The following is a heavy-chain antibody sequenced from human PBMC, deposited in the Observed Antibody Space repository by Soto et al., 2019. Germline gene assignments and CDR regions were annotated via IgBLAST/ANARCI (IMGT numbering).Heavy chain of an antibody. CDR1: GGSIASGGYY. V-gene: IGHV4-39*01. J-gene: IGHJ5*02. CDR2: VYYGGST. D-gene: IGHD2-2*01. CDR3: ARHARVAPASTGVAFDP. Sequence: QLQMQESGPGVVQPSETLSLTCTVSGGSIASGGYYWGWIRQSPEKGLEWIGSVYYGGSTYYNPSLQSRLTMSIDTSKSQFSLPLSSVTAAETAVYFCARHARVAPASTGVAFDPWGQGSLVTVSS.